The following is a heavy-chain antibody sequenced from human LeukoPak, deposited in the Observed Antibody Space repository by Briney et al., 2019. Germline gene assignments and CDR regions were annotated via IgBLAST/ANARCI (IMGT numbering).Heavy chain of an antibody. CDR3: ASGDYGGNSGDYYYMDV. V-gene: IGHV1-69*01. CDR2: IIPVFGTA. D-gene: IGHD4-23*01. CDR1: GGTFSSYT. J-gene: IGHJ6*03. Sequence: GSSVKVSCTASGGTFSSYTINWVRQAPGQGLEWMGGIIPVFGTANYVQKFQGRVTITADESTSTAYMGLSSLRSEDTAVYYCASGDYGGNSGDYYYMDVWGKGTTVTVSS.